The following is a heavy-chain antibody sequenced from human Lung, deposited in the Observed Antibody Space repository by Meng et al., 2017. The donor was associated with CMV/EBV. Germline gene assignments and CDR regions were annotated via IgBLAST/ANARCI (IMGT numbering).Heavy chain of an antibody. D-gene: IGHD3-22*01. V-gene: IGHV4-4*02. CDR1: SISSSNW. CDR2: IYHSGST. CDR3: ASEGEYYCDSSGYYGYFDY. J-gene: IGHJ4*02. Sequence: SISSSNWWRWVRQRPGKGLEWIGEIYHSGSTNYNPSLKSRVTISVDKSKNQFSLKLSSVTAADTAVYYCASEGEYYCDSSGYYGYFDYWGQGTLVTVSS.